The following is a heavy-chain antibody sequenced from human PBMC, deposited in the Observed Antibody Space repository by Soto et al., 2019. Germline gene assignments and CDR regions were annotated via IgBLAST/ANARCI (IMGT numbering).Heavy chain of an antibody. CDR2: IYHSGST. Sequence: SETLSLTCAVSSGSISSSNWWSWVRQPPGKGLEWIGEIYHSGSTNYNPSLKSRVTISVDKSKNQFSLKLSSVTAADTAVYYCARGQLGMKYYYYGMDVWGQGTTVTVSS. V-gene: IGHV4-4*02. CDR3: ARGQLGMKYYYYGMDV. CDR1: SGSISSSNW. D-gene: IGHD7-27*01. J-gene: IGHJ6*02.